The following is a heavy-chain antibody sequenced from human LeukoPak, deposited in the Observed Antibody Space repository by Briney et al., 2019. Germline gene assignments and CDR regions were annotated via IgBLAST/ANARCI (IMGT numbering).Heavy chain of an antibody. J-gene: IGHJ5*02. CDR2: IYHSGST. V-gene: IGHV4-30-2*01. D-gene: IGHD4-11*01. Sequence: SETLSLTCSVSGGSISGSDYYWCWIRQPPGKGLEWIGYIYHSGSTYYNPSLKSRVTISVDRSKNQFSLKLSSVTAADTAVYYCASSMTTGDNWFDPWGQGTLVTVSS. CDR1: GGSISGSDYY. CDR3: ASSMTTGDNWFDP.